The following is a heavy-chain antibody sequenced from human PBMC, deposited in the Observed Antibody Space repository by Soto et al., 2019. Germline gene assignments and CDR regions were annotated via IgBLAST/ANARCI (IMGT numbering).Heavy chain of an antibody. Sequence: SETLSLTCTVSGGSISSGPYSWGWISQPPGEGLELIATFHYGESTHYNPSLESRVTVSVDTSQNHFSLKVSSVTVADTAVYYCARLGGFCSSTNCYGYYAMDVWGQGTTVT. J-gene: IGHJ6*02. CDR3: ARLGGFCSSTNCYGYYAMDV. D-gene: IGHD2-2*01. CDR1: GGSISSGPYS. CDR2: FHYGEST. V-gene: IGHV4-39*02.